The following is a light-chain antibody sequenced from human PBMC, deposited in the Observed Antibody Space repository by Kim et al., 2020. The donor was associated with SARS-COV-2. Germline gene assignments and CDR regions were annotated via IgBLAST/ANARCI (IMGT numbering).Light chain of an antibody. J-gene: IGLJ2*01. CDR3: QVWDSRTVV. CDR1: NIENKN. V-gene: IGLV3-9*01. CDR2: RDK. Sequence: SVALGKTDTIPCGGNNIENKNVHWYHQRPGQAPVLVMYRDKKRPSGIPERLSGSNSGNTATLTISRVEAGDEGDYYCQVWDSRTVVFGGGTQLTVL.